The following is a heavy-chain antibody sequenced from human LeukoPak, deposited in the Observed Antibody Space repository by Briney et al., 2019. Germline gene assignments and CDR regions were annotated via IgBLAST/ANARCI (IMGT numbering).Heavy chain of an antibody. CDR3: ARGLTSLVATIGSYCSGGSCYGNLFDY. Sequence: GGSLRLSCAASGFTFSSYSMNWVRQAPGKGLEWVSSISSSSSYIYYADSVKGRFTISRDNAKNSLYLQMHSLRAEDTAVYYCARGLTSLVATIGSYCSGGSCYGNLFDYWGQGTLVTVSP. V-gene: IGHV3-21*01. CDR1: GFTFSSYS. CDR2: ISSSSSYI. D-gene: IGHD2-15*01. J-gene: IGHJ4*02.